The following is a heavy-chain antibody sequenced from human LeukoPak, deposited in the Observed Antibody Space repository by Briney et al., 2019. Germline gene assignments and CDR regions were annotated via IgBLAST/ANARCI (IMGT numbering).Heavy chain of an antibody. D-gene: IGHD4-11*01. CDR3: VKDHEYSYDY. CDR2: ISINGDNT. CDR1: GFIFNKYA. J-gene: IGHJ4*02. V-gene: IGHV3-64D*06. Sequence: GGSLRLSRSASGFIFNKYAMHWVRQAPGKGLEFVSTISINGDNTYYADSVKGRFTISRDNSKNTLYLQMRSLRAEDTAVYYCVKDHEYSYDYWGRGTLVTVSS.